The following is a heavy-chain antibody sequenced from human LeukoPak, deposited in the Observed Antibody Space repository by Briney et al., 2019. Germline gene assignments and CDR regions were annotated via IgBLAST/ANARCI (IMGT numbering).Heavy chain of an antibody. CDR2: IYYSGST. D-gene: IGHD3-22*01. CDR1: GGSISSGGYY. V-gene: IGHV4-31*11. Sequence: SETLSLTCAVSGGSISSGGYYWSWIRQHPGKGLEWIGYIYYSGSTYYNPSLKSRVTISVDTSKNQFSLKLSSVTAADTAVYYCAREVADYDSSGYYSSGDWFDPWGQGTLVTVSS. J-gene: IGHJ5*02. CDR3: AREVADYDSSGYYSSGDWFDP.